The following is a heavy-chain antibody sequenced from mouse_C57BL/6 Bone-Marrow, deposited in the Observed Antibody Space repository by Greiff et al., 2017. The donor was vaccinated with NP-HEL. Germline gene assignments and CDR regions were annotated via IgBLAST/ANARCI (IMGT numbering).Heavy chain of an antibody. CDR1: GYTFTSYW. Sequence: QVQLQQPGAELVKPGASVKLSCKASGYTFTSYWMQWVKQRPGQGLEWIGEIDPSDSYTNYNQKFKGKATLTVDTSSSTAYMQLSSLTSEDSAVYYCARRPVVKDYAMDYWGQGTSVIVSS. CDR3: ARRPVVKDYAMDY. J-gene: IGHJ4*01. D-gene: IGHD1-1*01. V-gene: IGHV1-50*01. CDR2: IDPSDSYT.